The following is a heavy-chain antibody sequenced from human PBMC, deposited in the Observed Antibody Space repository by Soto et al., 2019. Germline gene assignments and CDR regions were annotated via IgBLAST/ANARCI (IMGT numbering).Heavy chain of an antibody. V-gene: IGHV3-15*01. CDR2: TKRRSDEATT. CDR3: VTDAGCCSRDSCYCWAF. CDR1: RFPLSHGR. J-gene: IGHJ1*01. Sequence: WGYLSPSLLGSRFPLSHGRMLWDRQAPGNGQEPGGLTKRRSDEATTDYSATVKGRFTISRDDSGNTLYLQMNSLTAADTGIYCCVTDAGCCSRDSCYCWAFWGQGALVTVSS. D-gene: IGHD2-2*01.